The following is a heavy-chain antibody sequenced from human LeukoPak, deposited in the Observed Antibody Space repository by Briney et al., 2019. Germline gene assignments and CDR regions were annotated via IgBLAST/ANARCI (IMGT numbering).Heavy chain of an antibody. CDR1: GFTFSSYS. Sequence: GGSLRLSCAASGFTFSSYSMSWVRQAPGKGLEWVANIKQDGSEKNYVGSVKGRFTIARDSAKNSLYLQMNSLRAEDTAVYYCARSSITMVRGVIKSTTSWYHYYNMDVWGKGTTVTVSS. CDR3: ARSSITMVRGVIKSTTSWYHYYNMDV. V-gene: IGHV3-7*01. CDR2: IKQDGSEK. J-gene: IGHJ6*03. D-gene: IGHD3-10*01.